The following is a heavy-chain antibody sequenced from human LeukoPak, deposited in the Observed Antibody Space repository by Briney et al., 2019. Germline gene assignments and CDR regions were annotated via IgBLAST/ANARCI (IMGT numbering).Heavy chain of an antibody. D-gene: IGHD2-2*02. CDR2: IIPIFGTA. Sequence: ASVKVSCKASGGTFSSYAISWVRQAPGQGLEWMGGIIPIFGTANYAQKFQGRITITADKSTSTAYMEVSSLRSEDTAVYYCARGGSLDVVPAAIRKTHQFDYWGQGTLVTVSS. V-gene: IGHV1-69*06. CDR3: ARGGSLDVVPAAIRKTHQFDY. J-gene: IGHJ4*02. CDR1: GGTFSSYA.